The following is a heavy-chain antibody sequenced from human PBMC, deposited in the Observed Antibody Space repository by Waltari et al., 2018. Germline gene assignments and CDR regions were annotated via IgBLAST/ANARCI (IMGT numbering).Heavy chain of an antibody. CDR3: AGLPRRVGATSMGAFDI. CDR2: IIPIFGTA. CDR1: GGTFSSDA. V-gene: IGHV1-69*12. D-gene: IGHD1-26*01. Sequence: QVQLVQSGAQVRQPGSSVQVACKASGGTFSSDAISWFRQAPGQGRAWVGGIIPIFGTANYAQKFQGRVTMTADEATSTAYMELSSLRSEDTAVYYCAGLPRRVGATSMGAFDIWGQGTMVTVSS. J-gene: IGHJ3*02.